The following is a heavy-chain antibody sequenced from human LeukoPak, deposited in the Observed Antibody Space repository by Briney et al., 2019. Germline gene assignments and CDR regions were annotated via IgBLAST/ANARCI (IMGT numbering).Heavy chain of an antibody. Sequence: PGGSLRLSCAASGFTFSSYSMNWVRQAPGKGLEWVSSISSSSSYIYYADSVKGRFTISRDNAKNSLYLQMNSLRAEDTAIYYCARDQGGGTSYWGQGTLVTVSS. D-gene: IGHD2-15*01. CDR1: GFTFSSYS. CDR2: ISSSSSYI. V-gene: IGHV3-21*01. J-gene: IGHJ4*02. CDR3: ARDQGGGTSY.